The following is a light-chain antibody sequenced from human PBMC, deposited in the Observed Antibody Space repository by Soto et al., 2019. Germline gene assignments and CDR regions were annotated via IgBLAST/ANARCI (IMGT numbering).Light chain of an antibody. CDR2: DAS. CDR1: QYVSRSY. Sequence: EIVLTQSPGTLSLSPGERATLSCRASQYVSRSYLAWYQQKPGQAPRLLIYDASRRAAGIPDRFSGRWSWTAFVRTISTLETEEFAVYYCHQSGSSLWKFGRGPEVDIK. V-gene: IGKV3-20*01. CDR3: HQSGSSLWK. J-gene: IGKJ1*01.